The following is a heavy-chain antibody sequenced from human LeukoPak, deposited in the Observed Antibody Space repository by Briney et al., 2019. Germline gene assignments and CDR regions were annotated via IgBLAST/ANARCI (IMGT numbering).Heavy chain of an antibody. Sequence: ASVKVSCKASGYSFTDHAIQWVRQAPGQRLEWMGWINAGNGKTKYSQKFQGRVTITRDTSATTACMELSSLRSEDTAVYYCARAIWTSTVTTYYLDYWGQGTLVTVSS. V-gene: IGHV1-3*01. CDR3: ARAIWTSTVTTYYLDY. CDR1: GYSFTDHA. D-gene: IGHD4-17*01. J-gene: IGHJ4*02. CDR2: INAGNGKT.